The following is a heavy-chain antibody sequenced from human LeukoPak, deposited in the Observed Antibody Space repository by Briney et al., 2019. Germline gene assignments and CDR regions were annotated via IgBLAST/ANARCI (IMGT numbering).Heavy chain of an antibody. CDR3: ARDGGLHTNFDY. CDR2: TKPDGTAE. Sequence: GGSLRLSCAASGFTFRNYWMGWVRQAPGKGLEGVANTKPDGTAEYYADFVRGRFTTSRDNANNFLYLQMNSLRGEDTAVYYCARDGGLHTNFDYWGQGTPVTVSS. D-gene: IGHD2-15*01. J-gene: IGHJ4*02. CDR1: GFTFRNYW. V-gene: IGHV3-7*01.